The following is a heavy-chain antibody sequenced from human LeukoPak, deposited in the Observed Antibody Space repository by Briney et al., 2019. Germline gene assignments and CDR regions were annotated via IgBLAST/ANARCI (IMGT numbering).Heavy chain of an antibody. CDR2: IYYSGST. D-gene: IGHD6-19*01. J-gene: IGHJ6*03. V-gene: IGHV4-39*07. CDR1: GGSIGSSSYY. CDR3: ARVVGGRIYSSGWYHYYYYMDV. Sequence: PSETLSLTCTVSGGSIGSSSYYWGWIRQPPGKGLEWIGSIYYSGSTYYNPSLKSRVTISVDTSKNQFSPKLSSVTAADTAVYYCARVVGGRIYSSGWYHYYYYMDVWGKGTTVTVSS.